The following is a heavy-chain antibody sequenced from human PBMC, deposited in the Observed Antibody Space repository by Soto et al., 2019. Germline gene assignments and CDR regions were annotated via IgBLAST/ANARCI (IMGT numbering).Heavy chain of an antibody. V-gene: IGHV3-33*01. CDR3: ARRRSTVTTAWFYHAMDV. D-gene: IGHD4-17*01. CDR2: IWFDGSNK. CDR1: GFSFSDYG. Sequence: QVQLVESGGGVVQPGTSLRLSCAASGFSFSDYGMHWVRQAPGKGLEWVAVIWFDGSNKYYAESVKGRFTISRDNSKNRVDLQMDRLRADDTAVYYCARRRSTVTTAWFYHAMDVWGQGTTVTVSS. J-gene: IGHJ6*02.